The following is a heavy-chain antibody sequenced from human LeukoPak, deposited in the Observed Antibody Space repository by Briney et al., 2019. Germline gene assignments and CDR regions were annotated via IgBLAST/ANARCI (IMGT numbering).Heavy chain of an antibody. Sequence: PSETLSLTCAVYGESFSGYSLTWIRQPPGKGLEWIGEINHSRSTNCNPSLKSRVTISVDTSKNQFSLSLTSVTAADTAVYYCVEGRQWLGRWGQGTLVTVSS. CDR2: INHSRST. V-gene: IGHV4-34*01. J-gene: IGHJ4*02. CDR1: GESFSGYS. D-gene: IGHD6-19*01. CDR3: VEGRQWLGR.